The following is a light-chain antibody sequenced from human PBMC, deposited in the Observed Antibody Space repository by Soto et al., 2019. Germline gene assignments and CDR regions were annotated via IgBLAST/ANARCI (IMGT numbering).Light chain of an antibody. CDR3: QQSYDHPLT. CDR2: GAS. V-gene: IGKV1-39*01. J-gene: IGKJ5*01. CDR1: QSIRSN. Sequence: DIQVTQSPSSLSASVGDRVSITCRASQSIRSNVNWFQQKPGEVPKILIYGASNLQSGVPSRFSGSGTGTDFTHTISNVQPEDFATYYCQQSYDHPLTFGQGTRLEI.